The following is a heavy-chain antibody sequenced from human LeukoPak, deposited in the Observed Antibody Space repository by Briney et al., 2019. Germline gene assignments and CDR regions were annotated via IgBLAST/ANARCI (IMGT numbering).Heavy chain of an antibody. J-gene: IGHJ2*01. CDR2: IYSGGST. D-gene: IGHD3-22*01. Sequence: GGSLRLSCAASGFTVSSNYMSWVRQAPGRGLEWVSVIYSGGSTYYADSVKGRFTISRDNSKNTLYLQMNSLRAEDTAVYYCARDKVYYYDSSGYSYYWYFDLWGRGTLVTVSS. CDR1: GFTVSSNY. CDR3: ARDKVYYYDSSGYSYYWYFDL. V-gene: IGHV3-66*01.